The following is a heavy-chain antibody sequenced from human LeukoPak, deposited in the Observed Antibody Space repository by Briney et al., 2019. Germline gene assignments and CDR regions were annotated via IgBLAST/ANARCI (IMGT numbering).Heavy chain of an antibody. V-gene: IGHV5-51*01. CDR2: IYPGDSHT. Sequence: GESLKISCKSSGYSFTNHWIGWVRQMPGKGLEWMGVIYPGDSHTRYSPSFRGQVTISADKSISTAYLQWSSLKASDTAMYYCARRDYYGSGSYYGNFDYWGQGTLVTVSS. D-gene: IGHD3-10*01. CDR3: ARRDYYGSGSYYGNFDY. J-gene: IGHJ4*02. CDR1: GYSFTNHW.